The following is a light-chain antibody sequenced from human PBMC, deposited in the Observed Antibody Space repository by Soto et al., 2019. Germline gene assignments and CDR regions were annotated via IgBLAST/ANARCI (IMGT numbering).Light chain of an antibody. V-gene: IGKV3-20*01. CDR2: GAF. Sequence: EIVFTQSPATLSFCPGEIATLSCRASQSVSSNYLAWYQQKPGQAPRLLIYGAFKRATGIPDRFSGSGSGTDFTLTISRMEPEDFAVYCCQQYGSSPRTFGQGTKVDIK. CDR1: QSVSSNY. CDR3: QQYGSSPRT. J-gene: IGKJ1*01.